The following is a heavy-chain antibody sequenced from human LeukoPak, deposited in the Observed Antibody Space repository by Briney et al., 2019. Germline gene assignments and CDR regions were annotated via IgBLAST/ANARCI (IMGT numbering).Heavy chain of an antibody. Sequence: PGGSLRLSCKGSGYSFTSYWIGWVRQMPGKGLEWMGIIYPGDSDTRYSPSFQGQVTISADKSISTAYLQWSSLKASDTAMYYCARLALSYYYYYGMDVWGQGTTVTVSS. V-gene: IGHV5-51*01. D-gene: IGHD2/OR15-2a*01. CDR2: IYPGDSDT. CDR1: GYSFTSYW. J-gene: IGHJ6*02. CDR3: ARLALSYYYYYGMDV.